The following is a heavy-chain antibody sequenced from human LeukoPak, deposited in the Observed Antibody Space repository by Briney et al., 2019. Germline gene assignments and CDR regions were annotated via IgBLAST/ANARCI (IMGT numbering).Heavy chain of an antibody. J-gene: IGHJ5*02. Sequence: PSETLSLTCTVSGCSISSYYWRWIRQPPGKELEWIGYIYYSGSTKYNLSLKSRVTISVDTSQNQFSLKLSSVTAADTAVYYCARGLEPTGDSYGYLNWFDPWGQGTLVTVSS. CDR2: IYYSGST. D-gene: IGHD5-18*01. V-gene: IGHV4-59*01. CDR1: GCSISSYY. CDR3: ARGLEPTGDSYGYLNWFDP.